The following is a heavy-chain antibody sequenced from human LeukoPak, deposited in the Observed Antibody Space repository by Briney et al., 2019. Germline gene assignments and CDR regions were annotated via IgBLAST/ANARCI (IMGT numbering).Heavy chain of an antibody. CDR1: VYTFIGYF. CDR3: ARDVGDYYGSGTYYGMDV. CDR2: INPNSGGT. V-gene: IGHV1-2*02. Sequence: AAVKDSCMASVYTFIGYFMHWVRPPPGRGGEWMGWINPNSGGTNYAQKFQGRVTMTRDTSISTAYMKLSRLRSDDTAVYYCARDVGDYYGSGTYYGMDVWGQGTTVTVSS. D-gene: IGHD3-10*01. J-gene: IGHJ6*02.